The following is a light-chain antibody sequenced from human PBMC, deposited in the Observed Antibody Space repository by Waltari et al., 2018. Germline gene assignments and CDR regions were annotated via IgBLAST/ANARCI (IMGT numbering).Light chain of an antibody. CDR3: QQYGSSPPWT. CDR2: GAS. J-gene: IGKJ1*01. CDR1: QSVSSSY. Sequence: EIVLTQSPGTLSLSPGERATLSCRASQSVSSSYLAWYQQKPGQAPTLLIYGASSRATGIPDRCSGSGSGTDFTLTISRLEPEDFAVYYCQQYGSSPPWTFGQGTKVEIK. V-gene: IGKV3-20*01.